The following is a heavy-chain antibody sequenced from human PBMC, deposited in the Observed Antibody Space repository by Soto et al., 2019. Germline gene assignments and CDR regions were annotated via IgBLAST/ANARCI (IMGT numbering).Heavy chain of an antibody. D-gene: IGHD5-12*01. CDR1: GGSISSSSYY. Sequence: SETLSLTCTVSGGSISSSSYYWGWIRQPPGKGVEWSGGIYNNGGTYYNPSLKSRVTISVDTSKNQFSLKLSSVTAADTALYYCARHWKEMATIQGMDVWGQGTTVTVSS. J-gene: IGHJ6*02. CDR2: IYNNGGT. V-gene: IGHV4-39*01. CDR3: ARHWKEMATIQGMDV.